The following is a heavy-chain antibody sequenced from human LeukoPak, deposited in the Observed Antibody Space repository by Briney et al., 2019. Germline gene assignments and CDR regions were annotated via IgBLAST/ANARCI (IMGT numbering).Heavy chain of an antibody. Sequence: SVKVSCKASGGTFSSYAISWVRQAPGQGLEWMGGVIPIFGTANYAQKFQGRVTITADESTSTAYMELSSLRSEDTAVYYCARDRADSSGYHAFDIWGQGTMVTVSS. V-gene: IGHV1-69*13. CDR3: ARDRADSSGYHAFDI. CDR2: VIPIFGTA. D-gene: IGHD3-22*01. CDR1: GGTFSSYA. J-gene: IGHJ3*02.